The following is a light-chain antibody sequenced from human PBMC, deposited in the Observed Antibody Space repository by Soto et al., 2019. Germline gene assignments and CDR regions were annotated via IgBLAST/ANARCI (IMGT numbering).Light chain of an antibody. CDR1: HYISMW. V-gene: IGKV1-5*01. CDR2: DAS. CDR3: QPYNSFPWT. J-gene: IGKJ1*01. Sequence: DIQMTQCPSTLSASVGDRASFTCRASHYISMWLPWYQQRPGKAPSLLITDASKLESGVPPRFNGSRSETEFTLTIRNLQPDDFATYYCQPYNSFPWTFGLGTKVDIK.